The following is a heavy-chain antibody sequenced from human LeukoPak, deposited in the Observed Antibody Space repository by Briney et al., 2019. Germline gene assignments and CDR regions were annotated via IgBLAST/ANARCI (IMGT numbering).Heavy chain of an antibody. CDR1: GGSISSYY. CDR3: ARWGYLNWFDP. J-gene: IGHJ5*02. CDR2: IYYSGST. D-gene: IGHD3-16*02. Sequence: NPSETLSLTCTVSGGSISSYYWSWIRQPPGKGLEWIGYIYYSGSTNYNPSLKGRVTMSVDTSINQFSLKLSSVTAADTAVYYCARWGYLNWFDPWGQGTLVTVSS. V-gene: IGHV4-59*01.